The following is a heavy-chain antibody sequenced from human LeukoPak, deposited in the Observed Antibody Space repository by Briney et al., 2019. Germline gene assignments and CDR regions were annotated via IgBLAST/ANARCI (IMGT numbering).Heavy chain of an antibody. Sequence: PGGSLRLSCAASGFTFSSYAMSWVRQAPGKGLEWVSHISSSGSTIYYADSVKGRFTISRDNAKNTLYLQMNSLRAEDTAIYYCARRIAVAVDAFDIWGQGTMVTVSS. CDR3: ARRIAVAVDAFDI. J-gene: IGHJ3*02. D-gene: IGHD6-19*01. CDR1: GFTFSSYA. CDR2: ISSSGSTI. V-gene: IGHV3-48*04.